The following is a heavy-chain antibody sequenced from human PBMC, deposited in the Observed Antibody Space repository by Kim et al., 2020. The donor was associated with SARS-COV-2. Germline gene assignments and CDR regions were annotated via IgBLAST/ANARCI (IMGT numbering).Heavy chain of an antibody. Sequence: GGSLRLSCAASGFTFSSYWMHWVRQAPGKGLVWVSRINSDGSSTSYADSVKGRFTISRDNAKNTLYLQMNSLRAEDTAVYYCAREKTYYYGSGTRSAFDIWGQGTMVTVSS. D-gene: IGHD3-10*01. CDR3: AREKTYYYGSGTRSAFDI. V-gene: IGHV3-74*01. CDR1: GFTFSSYW. CDR2: INSDGSST. J-gene: IGHJ3*02.